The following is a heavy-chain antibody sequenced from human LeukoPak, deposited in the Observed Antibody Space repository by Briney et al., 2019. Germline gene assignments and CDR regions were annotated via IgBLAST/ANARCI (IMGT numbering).Heavy chain of an antibody. CDR1: GFTFNNYA. V-gene: IGHV4-34*01. CDR3: ASIPSGCSGGSCYRRFDP. CDR2: INHSGST. Sequence: MPGGSLRLSCAASGFTFNNYAMSWIRQPPGKGLEWIGEINHSGSTNYNPSLKSRVTISVDTSKNQFSLKLSSVTAADTAVYYCASIPSGCSGGSCYRRFDPWGQGTLVTVSS. D-gene: IGHD2-15*01. J-gene: IGHJ5*02.